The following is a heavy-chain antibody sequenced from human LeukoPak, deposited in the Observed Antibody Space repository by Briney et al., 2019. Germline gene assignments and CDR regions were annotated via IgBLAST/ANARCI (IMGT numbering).Heavy chain of an antibody. Sequence: ASVKVSCKASGGTFSSYAISWVRQAPGQGLGWMGGIIPIFGTANYAQKFQGRVTITADESTSTAYMELSSLRSEDTAVYYCARPIAALADAFDIWGQGTMVTVSS. CDR1: GGTFSSYA. CDR3: ARPIAALADAFDI. CDR2: IIPIFGTA. J-gene: IGHJ3*02. V-gene: IGHV1-69*13. D-gene: IGHD6-6*01.